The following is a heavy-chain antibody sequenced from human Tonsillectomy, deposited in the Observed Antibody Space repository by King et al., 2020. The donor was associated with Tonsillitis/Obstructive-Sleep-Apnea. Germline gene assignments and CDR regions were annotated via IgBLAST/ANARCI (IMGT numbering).Heavy chain of an antibody. CDR3: ARLGLVVVPGAIPPGKKWFDR. D-gene: IGHD2-2*01. CDR1: GYRFTSYW. V-gene: IGHV5-51*03. Sequence: DEQLVQSGAEVKKPGESLKISCKSSGYRFTSYWIGWVRQMPGKGLEWMGIIYPGDSDTRYSPSFQGQLTISADKSISTAYLQWSSLKASDTAMYYCARLGLVVVPGAIPPGKKWFDRWGQATLVTVSS. CDR2: IYPGDSDT. J-gene: IGHJ5*02.